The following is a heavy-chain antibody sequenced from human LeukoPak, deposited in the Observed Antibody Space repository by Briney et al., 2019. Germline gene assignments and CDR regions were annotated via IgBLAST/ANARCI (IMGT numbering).Heavy chain of an antibody. CDR3: AREKEAGTLDY. CDR1: RGTFSSYA. J-gene: IGHJ4*02. CDR2: IIPIFGTA. V-gene: IGHV1-69*06. D-gene: IGHD6-13*01. Sequence: SVKVSCKASRGTFSSYAISWVRQAPGQGLEWMGGIIPIFGTANYAQKFQGRVTITADKSTSTAYMELSSLRSEDTAVYYCAREKEAGTLDYWGQGTLVTVSS.